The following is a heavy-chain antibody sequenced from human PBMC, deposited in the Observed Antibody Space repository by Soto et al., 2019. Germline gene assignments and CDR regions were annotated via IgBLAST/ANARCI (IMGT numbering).Heavy chain of an antibody. CDR3: ARDRIGRRDAFDI. D-gene: IGHD1-26*01. V-gene: IGHV1-2*02. Sequence: ASVKVSCKASGYTFTGYYMHWVRQAPGQGLEWMGWINPNSGGTNYAQKFQGRVTMTRDTSISTAYMELSRLRSDDTAVYYCARDRIGRRDAFDIWGQGTMVTVSS. CDR1: GYTFTGYY. J-gene: IGHJ3*02. CDR2: INPNSGGT.